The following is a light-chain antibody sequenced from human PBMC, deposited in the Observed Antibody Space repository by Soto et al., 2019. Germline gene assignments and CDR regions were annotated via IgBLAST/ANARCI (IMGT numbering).Light chain of an antibody. Sequence: QSALTQPPSASGSPGQSVTISCTGTSSDVGGYNYVSWYQQHPGKAPKLMIYEVSKRPSGVPDRFSGSKSGNTASLTVSGLQAEDEADSYCCSYAGSNSPYVFGTGTKLTVL. V-gene: IGLV2-8*01. J-gene: IGLJ1*01. CDR2: EVS. CDR3: CSYAGSNSPYV. CDR1: SSDVGGYNY.